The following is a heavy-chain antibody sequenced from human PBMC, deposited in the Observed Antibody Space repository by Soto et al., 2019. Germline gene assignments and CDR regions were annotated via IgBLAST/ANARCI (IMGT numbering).Heavy chain of an antibody. Sequence: EVQLLESGGGLVQPGGSLRLSCAASGFTFSNYAMSWVRQAPGKGLEWVSTISGSGGSTYYADSVKGRFTISRDNSKNTLYLQMNSQRAEDTAVYYCAKDARATYGMDVWGQGTTVTVSS. CDR1: GFTFSNYA. CDR3: AKDARATYGMDV. J-gene: IGHJ6*02. V-gene: IGHV3-23*01. CDR2: ISGSGGST.